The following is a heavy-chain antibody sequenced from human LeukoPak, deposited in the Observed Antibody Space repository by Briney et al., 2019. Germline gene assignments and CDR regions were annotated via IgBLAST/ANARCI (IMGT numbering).Heavy chain of an antibody. CDR2: ISGSGGST. V-gene: IGHV3-23*01. D-gene: IGHD3-3*01. CDR1: GFTFSSYA. Sequence: PGGSLRLSCAASGFTFSSYAMSWVRQAPGKGLEWVSAISGSGGSTYYADSVKGRFTISRDSSKNTLYLQMNSLRPEDTAMYYCARGLEWLTFDYWGQGTPVTVSS. CDR3: ARGLEWLTFDY. J-gene: IGHJ4*02.